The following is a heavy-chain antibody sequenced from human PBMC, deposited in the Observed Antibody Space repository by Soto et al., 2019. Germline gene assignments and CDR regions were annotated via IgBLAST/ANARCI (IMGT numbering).Heavy chain of an antibody. J-gene: IGHJ4*02. V-gene: IGHV3-48*03. D-gene: IGHD5-12*01. CDR3: ARGGGYGDGYNNFDY. Sequence: EVQLLESGGGLVQPGGSLRLSCAASGFTFSSYEMNWVRQAPGKGLEWVSYISGIGKTKYYADSVKDRFTISRDNAKNSLDLHMNSLRVEDTAVYYCARGGGYGDGYNNFDYWGQGTLVTVPS. CDR1: GFTFSSYE. CDR2: ISGIGKTK.